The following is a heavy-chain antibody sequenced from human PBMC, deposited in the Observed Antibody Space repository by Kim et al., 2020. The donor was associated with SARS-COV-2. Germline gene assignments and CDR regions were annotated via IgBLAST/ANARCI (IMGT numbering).Heavy chain of an antibody. D-gene: IGHD6-19*01. V-gene: IGHV3-49*03. J-gene: IGHJ6*02. Sequence: GGSLRLSCTAYGFTFGDYAMSWFRQAPGKGLAWVGFLRSKAYGGTTEYAASVKGRFTISRDDSKNVAYLQMNSLKTEDTAVYYCMRGSGRGVYYNYGLDVWGQGTTVTVSS. CDR2: LRSKAYGGTT. CDR1: GFTFGDYA. CDR3: MRGSGRGVYYNYGLDV.